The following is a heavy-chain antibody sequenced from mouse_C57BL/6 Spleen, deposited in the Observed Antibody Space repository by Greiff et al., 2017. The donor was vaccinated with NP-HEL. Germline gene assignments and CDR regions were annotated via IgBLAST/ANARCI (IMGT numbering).Heavy chain of an antibody. D-gene: IGHD2-1*01. CDR3: AIRGPIYYGNYDAMDY. CDR1: GYAFSSYW. V-gene: IGHV1-80*01. Sequence: QVQLQQSGAELVKPGASVKISCKASGYAFSSYWMNWVKQRPGKGLEWIGQIYPGDGDTNYNGKFKGKATLTADKSSSTAYMQLSSLTSEDSAVYFCAIRGPIYYGNYDAMDYWGQGTSVTVSS. CDR2: IYPGDGDT. J-gene: IGHJ4*01.